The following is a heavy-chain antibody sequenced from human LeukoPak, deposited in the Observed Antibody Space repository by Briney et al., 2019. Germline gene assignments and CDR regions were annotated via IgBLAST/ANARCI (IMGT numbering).Heavy chain of an antibody. J-gene: IGHJ6*03. CDR1: GGSISSHY. D-gene: IGHD3-22*01. CDR3: ARQSDYDIDTSHYMDV. CDR2: IYYSGST. Sequence: SETLSLTCTVSGGSISSHYWSWIRQPPGKGLEWIGYIYYSGSTNYNPSLKSRVTISVDTSKNQFSLKLTSVLAADTAEYYCARQSDYDIDTSHYMDVWGKGTTVTVSS. V-gene: IGHV4-59*11.